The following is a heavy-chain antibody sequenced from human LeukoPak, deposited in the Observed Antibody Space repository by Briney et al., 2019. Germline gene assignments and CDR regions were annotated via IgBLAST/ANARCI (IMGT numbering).Heavy chain of an antibody. CDR1: GGSFSGYY. CDR2: INHSGST. J-gene: IGHJ6*03. V-gene: IGHV4-34*01. D-gene: IGHD5-12*01. Sequence: SETLSLTCAVYGGSFSGYYWSWIRQPPGKGLEWIGEINHSGSTNYNPSLKSRVTISVDTSKNQFSLKLSSVTAADTAVYYCARGEDSGFYYYMNVWGKGTTVTVSS. CDR3: ARGEDSGFYYYMNV.